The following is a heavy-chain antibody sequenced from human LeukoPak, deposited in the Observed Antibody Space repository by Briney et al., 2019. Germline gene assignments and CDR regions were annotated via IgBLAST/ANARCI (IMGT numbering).Heavy chain of an antibody. CDR1: GGSISSSSYY. Sequence: PSETLSLTCTVSGGSISSSSYYWGWIRQPPGKGLEWIGSIYYSGSTYYNPSLKSRVTISVDTSKNQFSLKLSSVTAADTAVYYRARTGYSYGHAIDYWGQGTLVTVSS. CDR3: ARTGYSYGHAIDY. CDR2: IYYSGST. V-gene: IGHV4-39*01. J-gene: IGHJ4*02. D-gene: IGHD5-18*01.